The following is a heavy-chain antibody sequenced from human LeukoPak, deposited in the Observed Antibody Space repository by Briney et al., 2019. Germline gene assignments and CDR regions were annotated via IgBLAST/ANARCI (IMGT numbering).Heavy chain of an antibody. CDR3: ARGGVTYQLLSPTLGWFDP. J-gene: IGHJ5*02. CDR1: GFTFSSYA. CDR2: ISYYGSNK. Sequence: PGGSLRLSCAASGFTFSSYAMHWVRQAPGKGLEGVAVISYYGSNKYYAHSVKGRFTISRDNSKNTLYLQMNSLRAEDTAVYYCARGGVTYQLLSPTLGWFDPWGQGTLVTVSP. V-gene: IGHV3-30-3*01. D-gene: IGHD2-2*01.